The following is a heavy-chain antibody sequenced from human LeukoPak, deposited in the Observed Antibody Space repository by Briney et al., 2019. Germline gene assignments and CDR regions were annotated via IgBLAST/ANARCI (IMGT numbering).Heavy chain of an antibody. V-gene: IGHV4-34*01. Sequence: SETLSLTCAVYGGSFSGYFWNWIRQPPGKGLEWIGEINHSGSTNYSPSLKSRVAISFDTSKNQFSLKLSSVTAADTAVYYCARGRDSSGYWEHDYWGQGTLVTVSS. CDR3: ARGRDSSGYWEHDY. J-gene: IGHJ4*02. D-gene: IGHD3-22*01. CDR2: INHSGST. CDR1: GGSFSGYF.